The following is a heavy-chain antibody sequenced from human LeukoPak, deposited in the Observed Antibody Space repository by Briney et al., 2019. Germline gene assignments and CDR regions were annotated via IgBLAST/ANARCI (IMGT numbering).Heavy chain of an antibody. V-gene: IGHV1-18*01. D-gene: IGHD2-2*01. CDR1: GGTFSSYA. J-gene: IGHJ6*02. CDR2: ISAYNGNT. CDR3: ARQGGYCSSTSCFYYYYGMDV. Sequence: ASVKVSCKASGGTFSSYAISWVRQAPGQGLEWMGWISAYNGNTNYAQKLQGRVTMTTDTFTSTAYMELRSLRSDDTAVYYCARQGGYCSSTSCFYYYYGMDVWGQGTTVTVSS.